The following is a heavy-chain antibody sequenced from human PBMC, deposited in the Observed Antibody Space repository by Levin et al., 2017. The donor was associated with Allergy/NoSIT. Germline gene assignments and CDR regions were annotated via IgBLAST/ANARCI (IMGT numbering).Heavy chain of an antibody. D-gene: IGHD1-14*01. V-gene: IGHV4-4*02. CDR1: GGSVSSNNW. CDR2: IYHDGST. CDR3: ARAPEEVGSPRALYFDY. Sequence: ASETLSLTCAVSGGSVSSNNWWSWVRQPPGKGLEWIGEIYHDGSTNYIPSLKSRVSISADKSKNQFSLKLTSVTAADTAVYYCARAPEEVGSPRALYFDYWGQGTLVTVSS. J-gene: IGHJ4*02.